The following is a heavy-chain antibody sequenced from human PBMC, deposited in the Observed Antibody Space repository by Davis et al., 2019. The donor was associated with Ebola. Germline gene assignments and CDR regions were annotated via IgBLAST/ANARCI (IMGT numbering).Heavy chain of an antibody. CDR1: GFTFSSYS. J-gene: IGHJ4*02. Sequence: PGGSLRLSCAASGFTFSSYSMNWVRQAPGKGLEWIGSIYYSGSTYYNPSLKSRVTISVDTSKNQFSLKLSSVTAADTAVYYCAKDLFGMVINWGQGTLVTVSS. D-gene: IGHD5-18*01. CDR2: IYYSGST. V-gene: IGHV4-59*05. CDR3: AKDLFGMVIN.